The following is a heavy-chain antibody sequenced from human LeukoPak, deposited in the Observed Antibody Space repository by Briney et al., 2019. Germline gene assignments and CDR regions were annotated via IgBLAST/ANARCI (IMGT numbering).Heavy chain of an antibody. V-gene: IGHV2-70*11. J-gene: IGHJ4*02. CDR2: IGWVDDK. D-gene: IGHD1-26*01. CDR3: ARMITLSDGRYSSKTLDY. Sequence: SGPTLVKPTQTLTLTCTFSGFSLSTNSMCVSWIRQPPGKALEWLARIGWVDDKHYSTSLKTRLTISKDTSKNQVVLTMTNMDPVDTATYYCARMITLSDGRYSSKTLDYWGQGTLVTVSS. CDR1: GFSLSTNSMC.